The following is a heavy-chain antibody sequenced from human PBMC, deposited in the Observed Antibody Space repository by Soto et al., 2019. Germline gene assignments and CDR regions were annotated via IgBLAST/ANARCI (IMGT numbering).Heavy chain of an antibody. Sequence: EVQLVESGGGLVKPGGSLRLSCAASGFTFSNAWMSWVRQAPGKGLEWVGRIKSKTDGGTTDYAAPVKGRFTISRDDSKTTLYLQMNSLKTEDTAVYYCTTDQMAGDSSGYYGGYWGQGTLVTVSS. CDR1: GFTFSNAW. CDR3: TTDQMAGDSSGYYGGY. CDR2: IKSKTDGGTT. D-gene: IGHD3-22*01. V-gene: IGHV3-15*01. J-gene: IGHJ4*02.